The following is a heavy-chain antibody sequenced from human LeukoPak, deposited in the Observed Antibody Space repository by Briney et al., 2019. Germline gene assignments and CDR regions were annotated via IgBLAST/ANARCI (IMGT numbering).Heavy chain of an antibody. Sequence: GGSLRLSCAASGFTFSSYAMSWVRQAPGKGLEWVSAISGSGGSTYYADSVKGRFTISRDNAKNTLYLQMNSLRAEDTAVYYCARGGSYSYGYGYYGMDVWGQGTTVTVSS. J-gene: IGHJ6*02. CDR2: ISGSGGST. CDR3: ARGGSYSYGYGYYGMDV. V-gene: IGHV3-23*01. D-gene: IGHD5-18*01. CDR1: GFTFSSYA.